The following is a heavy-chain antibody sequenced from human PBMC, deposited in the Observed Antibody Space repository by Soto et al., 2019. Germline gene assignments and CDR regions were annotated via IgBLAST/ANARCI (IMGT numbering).Heavy chain of an antibody. CDR1: GGTFSSYA. CDR2: IIPIFGTA. V-gene: IGHV1-69*12. CDR3: ARRGGYCSGGSCYDAFDI. D-gene: IGHD2-15*01. Sequence: QVQLVQSGAEVKKPGSSVKVSCKASGGTFSSYAISWVRQAPGQGLEWMGGIIPIFGTANYAQKFQGRVTITADESTSTAYRELSSLRSEDTAVYYCARRGGYCSGGSCYDAFDIWGQGTMFTVSS. J-gene: IGHJ3*02.